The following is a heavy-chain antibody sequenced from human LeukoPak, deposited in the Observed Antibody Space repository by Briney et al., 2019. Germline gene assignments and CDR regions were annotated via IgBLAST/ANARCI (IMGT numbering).Heavy chain of an antibody. V-gene: IGHV3-23*01. Sequence: GGSLRLSCAASGFTFSNYAMSWVRQAPGKGLEWLSAISGSGGSTYYADSVKGRFTISRDNSKNTLYLQMNSLRAEDTAVYYCEHAGGDFVWGSPKAYWGQGTLVTVSS. CDR3: EHAGGDFVWGSPKAY. CDR2: ISGSGGST. CDR1: GFTFSNYA. D-gene: IGHD3-16*01. J-gene: IGHJ4*02.